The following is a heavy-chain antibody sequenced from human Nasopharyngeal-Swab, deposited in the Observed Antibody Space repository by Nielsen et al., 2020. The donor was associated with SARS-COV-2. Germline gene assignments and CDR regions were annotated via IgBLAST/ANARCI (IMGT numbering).Heavy chain of an antibody. V-gene: IGHV3-21*01. D-gene: IGHD6-13*01. CDR1: GFTFSSYS. Sequence: GESLKISCAASGFTFSSYSMNWVRQAPGKGPEWVSSISSSSSYIYYADSVKGRFTISRDDANNSLYLQMNSLRAGDTGVYYCARGGSSFPFDYWGPGTLVTVSS. CDR2: ISSSSSYI. CDR3: ARGGSSFPFDY. J-gene: IGHJ4*02.